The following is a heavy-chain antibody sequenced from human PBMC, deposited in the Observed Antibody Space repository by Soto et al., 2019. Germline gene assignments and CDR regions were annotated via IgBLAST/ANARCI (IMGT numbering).Heavy chain of an antibody. CDR2: INHSGST. CDR1: GGSFSGYY. D-gene: IGHD2-21*01. J-gene: IGHJ3*02. V-gene: IGHV4-34*01. CDR3: ARKMATVVKAFDI. Sequence: SETLSLTCAVYGGSFSGYYWTWIRQPPGTGLEWIGEINHSGSTNYNPSLKSRVTISVDTSKNQFSLKLSSVTAADTAVYYCARKMATVVKAFDIWGQGTMVTVS.